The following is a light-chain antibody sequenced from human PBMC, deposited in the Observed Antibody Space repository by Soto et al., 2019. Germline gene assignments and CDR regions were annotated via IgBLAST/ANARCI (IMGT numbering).Light chain of an antibody. CDR1: QDISNY. Sequence: DIKMTQSPSSLSASVGDRVTITCQASQDISNYLNWYQQKPGKAPKFLIYDAFNLETGVPSRFSGSGSGTDCNFTISSLQPEDIATYYCQQYDNLPITLGQGTRLEIK. J-gene: IGKJ5*01. CDR2: DAF. V-gene: IGKV1-33*01. CDR3: QQYDNLPIT.